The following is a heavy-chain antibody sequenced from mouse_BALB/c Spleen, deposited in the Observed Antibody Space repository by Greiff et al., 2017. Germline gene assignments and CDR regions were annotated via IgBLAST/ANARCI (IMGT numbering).Heavy chain of an antibody. J-gene: IGHJ1*01. CDR2: ISTYNGNT. V-gene: IGHV1-67*01. D-gene: IGHD1-1*01. CDR3: AYYYGSRYFDV. CDR1: GYTFTDYA. Sequence: VQGVESGPEVVRPGVSVKISCKGSGYTFTDYAMHWVKQSHAKSLEWIGVISTYNGNTNYNQKFKGKATMTVDKSSSTAYMQLSSLTSEDSAVYYCAYYYGSRYFDVWGAGTTVTVSS.